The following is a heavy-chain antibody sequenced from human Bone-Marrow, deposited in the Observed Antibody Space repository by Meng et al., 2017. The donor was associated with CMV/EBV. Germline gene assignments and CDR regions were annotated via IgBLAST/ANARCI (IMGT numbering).Heavy chain of an antibody. CDR3: ARDIAAAGTGGTFDP. V-gene: IGHV6-1*01. D-gene: IGHD6-13*01. J-gene: IGHJ5*02. Sequence: VSSSSAAWNWIRQSPSRGLEWLGRTYYRSKWYNDYAVSVKSRITINPDTSKNQFSLQLNSVTPEDTAVYYCARDIAAAGTGGTFDPWGQGTLVTVSS. CDR2: TYYRSKWYN. CDR1: VSSSSAA.